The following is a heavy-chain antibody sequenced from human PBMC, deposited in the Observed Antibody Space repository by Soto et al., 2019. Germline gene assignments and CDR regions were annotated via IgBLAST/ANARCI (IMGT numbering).Heavy chain of an antibody. Sequence: GGSLRLSCAASGFTFSSYSMNWVRQAPGKGLEWVSYISSSSSTIYYADSVKGRFTISRDNAKNSLYLQMNSLRAEDTAVYYCARSNLGIIAVAGTTNYYYYMDVWGKGTTVTVSS. CDR3: ARSNLGIIAVAGTTNYYYYMDV. CDR2: ISSSSSTI. J-gene: IGHJ6*03. CDR1: GFTFSSYS. D-gene: IGHD6-19*01. V-gene: IGHV3-48*01.